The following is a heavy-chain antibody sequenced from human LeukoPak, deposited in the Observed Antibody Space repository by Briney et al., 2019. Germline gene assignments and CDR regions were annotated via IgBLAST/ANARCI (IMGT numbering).Heavy chain of an antibody. J-gene: IGHJ4*02. CDR1: GFTVITDG. V-gene: IGHV3-53*01. D-gene: IGHD1-14*01. CDR3: ARGVEPLAANTLAY. CDR2: LYSDGNT. Sequence: GGSLRLSCAASGFTVITDGMTWVRQAAGNGLEWVSVLYSDGNTKYADSVQGRFTISRDNSKNTLYLEMNSLSPDDTAVYYCARGVEPLAANTLAYWGQGTLVTVSS.